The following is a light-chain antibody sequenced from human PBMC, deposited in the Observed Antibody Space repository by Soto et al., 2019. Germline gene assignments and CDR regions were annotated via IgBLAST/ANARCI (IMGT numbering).Light chain of an antibody. J-gene: IGLJ2*01. CDR2: CNS. V-gene: IGLV1-40*01. CDR3: QSYDSSLSGDVV. CDR1: SSNIGAGYD. Sequence: QSVLTQPPSVSGAPGQRVTISCTGSSSNIGAGYDVHWYQQLPGTAPKLLIYCNSNRPSGVLDRFSGSKSGTSASLAITGLQAEDESDYYGQSYDSSLSGDVVFGGGTKLTVL.